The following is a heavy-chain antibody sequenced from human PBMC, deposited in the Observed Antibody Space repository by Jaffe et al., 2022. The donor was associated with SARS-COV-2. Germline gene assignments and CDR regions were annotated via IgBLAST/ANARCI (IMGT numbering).Heavy chain of an antibody. D-gene: IGHD2-2*01. CDR1: GGSISSGSYY. V-gene: IGHV4-61*02. CDR3: ARVPIVVVPAATDYYYYGMDV. Sequence: QVQLQESGPGLVKPSQTLSLTCTVSGGSISSGSYYWSWIRQPAGKGLEWIGRIYTSGSTNYNPSLKSRVTISVDTSKNQFSLKLSSVTAADTAVYYCARVPIVVVPAATDYYYYGMDVWGQGTTVTVSS. CDR2: IYTSGST. J-gene: IGHJ6*02.